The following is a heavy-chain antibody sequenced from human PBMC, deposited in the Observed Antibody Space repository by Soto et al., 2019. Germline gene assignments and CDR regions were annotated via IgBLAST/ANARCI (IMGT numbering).Heavy chain of an antibody. D-gene: IGHD5-18*01. V-gene: IGHV3-74*01. Sequence: EVQLVESGGGLVQPGGSLRLSCAAAGFTFSSYWMHWVRQAPGKGLVWVSRVNSDGSATFYADSVRGRFTISRDNAKNTLYLQVNSLTADDTAVYYCARGIQYRYGMDGWGLGTTVTVSS. J-gene: IGHJ6*02. CDR1: GFTFSSYW. CDR3: ARGIQYRYGMDG. CDR2: VNSDGSAT.